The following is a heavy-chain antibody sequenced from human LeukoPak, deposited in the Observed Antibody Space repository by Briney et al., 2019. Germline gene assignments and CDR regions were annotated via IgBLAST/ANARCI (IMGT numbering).Heavy chain of an antibody. CDR1: GFTFSSYG. V-gene: IGHV3-30*02. J-gene: IGHJ4*02. D-gene: IGHD2-15*01. CDR2: IRYDGSNK. Sequence: GGSLRLSCAASGFTFSSYGMHWVRQAPGKGLEWVAFIRYDGSNKYYADSVKGRFTISRDNSKSALYLQMNSLRVEDTAVYYCAKVRGDDIVVLVAYNYFDFWGQGALVTVSS. CDR3: AKVRGDDIVVLVAYNYFDF.